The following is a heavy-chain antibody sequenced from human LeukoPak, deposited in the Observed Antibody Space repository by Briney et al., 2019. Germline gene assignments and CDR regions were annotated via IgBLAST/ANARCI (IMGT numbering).Heavy chain of an antibody. D-gene: IGHD1-26*01. CDR2: ISYDGSNK. V-gene: IGHV3-30-3*02. J-gene: IGHJ3*02. CDR1: GFTFSSYA. CDR3: AKPHNYGWELLPDAFDI. Sequence: PGGSLRLSCTASGFTFSSYAMHWVRQAPGKGLEWVAVISYDGSNKYYADSVKGRFTISRDNSKNTLYLQMNSLRAEDTAVYYCAKPHNYGWELLPDAFDIWGQGTMVTVSS.